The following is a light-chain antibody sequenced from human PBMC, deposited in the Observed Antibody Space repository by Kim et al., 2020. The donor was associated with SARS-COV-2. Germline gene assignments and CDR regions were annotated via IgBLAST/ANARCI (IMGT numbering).Light chain of an antibody. Sequence: DIQMTQSPSSLSASVGDRVTITCRVSQGISTNLAWFQQKPGEAPKSLIYDASSLQGGVPSRFSASGSGQDFTLTISSLQPADFAIYFCQQYNSHPITFGQGTRLEIK. J-gene: IGKJ5*01. V-gene: IGKV1-16*01. CDR2: DAS. CDR1: QGISTN. CDR3: QQYNSHPIT.